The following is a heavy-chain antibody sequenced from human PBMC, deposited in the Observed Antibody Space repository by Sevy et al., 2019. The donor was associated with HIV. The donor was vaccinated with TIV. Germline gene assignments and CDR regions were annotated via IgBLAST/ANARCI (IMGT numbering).Heavy chain of an antibody. J-gene: IGHJ3*02. CDR1: GGSISSGGYS. CDR3: ARDGSHYYDSSGYRTGGAFDI. V-gene: IGHV4-30-2*01. D-gene: IGHD3-22*01. Sequence: SETLSLTCAVSGGSISSGGYSWSWIRQPPGKGLEWIGYIYHSGSTYYNPSLKSRVTISVDRSKNQFSLKQSSVTAADTAVYYCARDGSHYYDSSGYRTGGAFDIWGQGTMVTVSS. CDR2: IYHSGST.